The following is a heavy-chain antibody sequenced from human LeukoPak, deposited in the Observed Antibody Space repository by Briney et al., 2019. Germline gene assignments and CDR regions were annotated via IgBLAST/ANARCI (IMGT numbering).Heavy chain of an antibody. CDR1: GYTLTELS. CDR3: ATATYSSSWNSVNWFDP. Sequence: ASVKVSCKVSGYTLTELSMHWVRQAPGKGLEWMGGFDPEDGETIYAQKFQGRVTMTENTSTDTAYMELSSLRSEDTAVYYCATATYSSSWNSVNWFDPWGQGTLVTVSS. CDR2: FDPEDGET. J-gene: IGHJ5*02. V-gene: IGHV1-24*01. D-gene: IGHD6-13*01.